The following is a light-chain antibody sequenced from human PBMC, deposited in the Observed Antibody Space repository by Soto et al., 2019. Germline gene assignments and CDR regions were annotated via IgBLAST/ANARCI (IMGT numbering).Light chain of an antibody. V-gene: IGKV1-5*01. Sequence: DIPMTPSPTTLSASVGDRVIITCRASQRMSAWLAWYQQKPGKAPKLLIYDASSLENGVPSRFSGSGSGTEFTLTISSLQPDDFATYYCQQYDTYPWTFGQGTKVDIK. CDR3: QQYDTYPWT. J-gene: IGKJ1*01. CDR1: QRMSAW. CDR2: DAS.